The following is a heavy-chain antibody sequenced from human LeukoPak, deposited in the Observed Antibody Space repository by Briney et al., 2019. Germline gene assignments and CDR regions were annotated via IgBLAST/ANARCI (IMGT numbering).Heavy chain of an antibody. Sequence: SETLSLTCAVYNMSFSGYYWSWIRQPPGKGLEWIGEINHSGSTNYNPSLKSRVTISVDTSKNQFSLKLSSVTAADTAVYYCARGVSYGGNSVHYYYYMDVWGKGTTVTVSS. CDR3: ARGVSYGGNSVHYYYYMDV. CDR2: INHSGST. CDR1: NMSFSGYY. V-gene: IGHV4-34*01. J-gene: IGHJ6*03. D-gene: IGHD4-23*01.